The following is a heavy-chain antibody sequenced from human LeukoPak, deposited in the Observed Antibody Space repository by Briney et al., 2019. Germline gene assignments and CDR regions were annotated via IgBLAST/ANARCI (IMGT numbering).Heavy chain of an antibody. CDR2: IYYSGST. Sequence: SETLSLTCTVSGGSISSYYWSWIRQPPGKGLEWIGYIYYSGSTNYNPSLKSRVTISVDTSKNQFSLKLSSVTAADTAVYYCARAVGYCTNGVCYCGPGYYYYMDVWGKGTTVTVSS. V-gene: IGHV4-59*01. D-gene: IGHD2-8*01. J-gene: IGHJ6*03. CDR1: GGSISSYY. CDR3: ARAVGYCTNGVCYCGPGYYYYMDV.